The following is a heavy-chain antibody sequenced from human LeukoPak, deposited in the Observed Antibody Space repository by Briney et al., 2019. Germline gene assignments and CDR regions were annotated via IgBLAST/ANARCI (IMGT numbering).Heavy chain of an antibody. CDR3: ARVRTRLYCSSTSCRYWYFDL. Sequence: SETLSLTCAVYGGSFSGYYWSWIRQPPGKGLEWIGEINHSGSTNYNPSLMSRVTISVDTSKNQFSLKLSSVTAADTAVYYCARVRTRLYCSSTSCRYWYFDLWGRGTLVTVSS. J-gene: IGHJ2*01. CDR2: INHSGST. D-gene: IGHD2-2*01. CDR1: GGSFSGYY. V-gene: IGHV4-34*01.